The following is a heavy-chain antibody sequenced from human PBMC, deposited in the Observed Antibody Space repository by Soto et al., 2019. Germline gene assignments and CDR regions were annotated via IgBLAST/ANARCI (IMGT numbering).Heavy chain of an antibody. CDR2: IYYSGST. D-gene: IGHD5-12*01. V-gene: IGHV4-31*03. CDR1: GGSINSDTYY. CDR3: ARSWQAYFDD. Sequence: QVQLQESGPGLVKPSQTLSLTCTVSGGSINSDTYYWNWIRQHPGKGLEWIGYIYYSGSTHYNPSLKRRVTISVDPSKNQFSLKLNSVNAADTAVYYCARSWQAYFDDWGQGTLVTVSS. J-gene: IGHJ4*02.